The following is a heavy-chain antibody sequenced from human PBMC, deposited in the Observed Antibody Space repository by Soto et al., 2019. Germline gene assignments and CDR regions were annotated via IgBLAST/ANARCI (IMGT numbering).Heavy chain of an antibody. Sequence: SGTLSVTCTVSGGSISSGGYYWSWIRRHPGKGLEWIGYIYYSGSTYYNPSLKSRVTISVDTSKNQFSLKLSSVTAADTAVYYCARVGDGYCSSTSCHDAFDIWGQGTMVTVSS. CDR1: GGSISSGGYY. CDR3: ARVGDGYCSSTSCHDAFDI. CDR2: IYYSGST. V-gene: IGHV4-31*02. J-gene: IGHJ3*02. D-gene: IGHD2-2*01.